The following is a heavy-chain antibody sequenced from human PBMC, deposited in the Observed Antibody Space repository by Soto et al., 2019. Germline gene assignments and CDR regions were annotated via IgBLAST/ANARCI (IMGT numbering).Heavy chain of an antibody. CDR2: ISTYNGNT. CDR3: ARGPTDYYDNSANYFVDY. Sequence: QVQLVQSGAEVKKPGASVKVSCKASGYTFITYGVSWVRQATGQGLDWLGGISTYNGNTRHAERLQGRVTMTTDTTTHTAYMAVSILRCDDSAVYYCARGPTDYYDNSANYFVDYWGQGTLITVSS. D-gene: IGHD3-22*01. J-gene: IGHJ4*02. CDR1: GYTFITYG. V-gene: IGHV1-18*01.